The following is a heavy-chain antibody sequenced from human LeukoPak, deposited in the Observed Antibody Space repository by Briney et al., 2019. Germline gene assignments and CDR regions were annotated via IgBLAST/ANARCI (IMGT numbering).Heavy chain of an antibody. CDR2: IYHSGST. J-gene: IGHJ3*02. CDR3: ARKTYYDFWSGYPNDAFDI. D-gene: IGHD3-3*01. Sequence: SETLSLTCAVSGYSISSGYYWGWIRQPPGKGLEWIGSIYHSGSTYYNPSLKSRVTISVDTSKNKFSLKLSSVTAADTAVYYCARKTYYDFWSGYPNDAFDIWGQGTMVTVSS. V-gene: IGHV4-38-2*01. CDR1: GYSISSGYY.